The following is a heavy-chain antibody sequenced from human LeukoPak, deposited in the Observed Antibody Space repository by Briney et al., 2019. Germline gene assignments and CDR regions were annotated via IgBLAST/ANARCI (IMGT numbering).Heavy chain of an antibody. Sequence: SETLCLTCAVYGGSFSGYYWSWIRQPPGKGLEWIGEINHSGSTNYNPSLKSRVTISVDTSKNQFSLKLSSVTAADTAVYYCASRDYWGQGTLVTVSS. CDR2: INHSGST. V-gene: IGHV4-34*01. CDR1: GGSFSGYY. J-gene: IGHJ4*02. CDR3: ASRDY.